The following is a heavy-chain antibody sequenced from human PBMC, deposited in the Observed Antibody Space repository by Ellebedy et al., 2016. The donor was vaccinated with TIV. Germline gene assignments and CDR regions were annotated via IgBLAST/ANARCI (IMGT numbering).Heavy chain of an antibody. Sequence: PGGSLRLSCADSAFTFSFYWMSWVRQAPGKGLEWVANIDPAGSETNYVDSVKGRLTMSRDNAKSSLFLQMGSLRPDDTGVYYRVRGGGSGNHFAFWGQGTLVAVSS. J-gene: IGHJ4*02. CDR1: AFTFSFYW. D-gene: IGHD6-19*01. V-gene: IGHV3-7*01. CDR3: VRGGGSGNHFAF. CDR2: IDPAGSET.